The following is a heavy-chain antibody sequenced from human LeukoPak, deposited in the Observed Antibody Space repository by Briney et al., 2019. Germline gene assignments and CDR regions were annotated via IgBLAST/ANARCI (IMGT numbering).Heavy chain of an antibody. CDR2: ISSSSSYI. V-gene: IGHV3-21*06. Sequence: PGGSLRLSCAASGFIFSSYSMNWVRQAPGKGLEWVSSISSSSSYIYYADSVKGRFTISRDNAKNSLYLQMNSLRAEDTALYYCARVAEAAAFEYWGQGTLVTVSS. CDR1: GFIFSSYS. CDR3: ARVAEAAAFEY. J-gene: IGHJ4*02. D-gene: IGHD6-13*01.